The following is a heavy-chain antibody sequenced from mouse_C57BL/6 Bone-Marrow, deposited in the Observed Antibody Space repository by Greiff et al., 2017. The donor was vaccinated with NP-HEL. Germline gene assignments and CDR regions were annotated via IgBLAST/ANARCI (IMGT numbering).Heavy chain of an antibody. CDR2: IRSKSNNYAT. CDR3: VRPGTGGAMDY. D-gene: IGHD3-3*01. Sequence: DVHLVESGGGLVQPKGSLKLSCAASGFSFNTYAMNWVRQAPGKGLEWVARIRSKSNNYATYYADSVKDRFTISRDDSESMLYLQMNNLKTEDTAMYYCVRPGTGGAMDYWGQGTSVTVSS. J-gene: IGHJ4*01. V-gene: IGHV10-1*01. CDR1: GFSFNTYA.